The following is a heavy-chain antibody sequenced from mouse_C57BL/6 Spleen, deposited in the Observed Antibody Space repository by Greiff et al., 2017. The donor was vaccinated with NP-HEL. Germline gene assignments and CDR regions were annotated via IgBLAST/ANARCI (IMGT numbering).Heavy chain of an antibody. V-gene: IGHV1-82*01. CDR2: IYPGDGDT. Sequence: VKLQESGPELVKPGASVKISCKASGYAFSSSWMNWVKQRPGKGLEWIGRIYPGDGDTNYNGKFKGKATLTADKSSSTAYMQLSSLTSEDSAVYFCARGGYGSYWYFDVWGTGTTVTVSS. CDR3: ARGGYGSYWYFDV. J-gene: IGHJ1*03. CDR1: GYAFSSSW. D-gene: IGHD1-1*01.